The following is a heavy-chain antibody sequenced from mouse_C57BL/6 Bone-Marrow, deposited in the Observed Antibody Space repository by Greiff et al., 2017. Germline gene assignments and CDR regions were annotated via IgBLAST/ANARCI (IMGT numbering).Heavy chain of an antibody. V-gene: IGHV1-59*01. CDR1: GYTFTSYW. CDR2: IDPSDSYT. Sequence: QVQLQQPGAELVRPGTSVKLSCKASGYTFTSYWMHWVKQRPGQGLEWIGVIDPSDSYTNYNQKFKGKATLTVDTSSSTAYMQLSSLTSEDSAVYYCAREGDYLDYWGQGTTLTVSS. J-gene: IGHJ2*01. CDR3: AREGDYLDY.